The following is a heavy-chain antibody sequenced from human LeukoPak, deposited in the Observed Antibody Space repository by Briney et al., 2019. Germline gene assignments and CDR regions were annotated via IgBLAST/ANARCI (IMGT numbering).Heavy chain of an antibody. CDR3: ARAAAGFMRPFDY. CDR1: GYTFTGYY. J-gene: IGHJ4*02. D-gene: IGHD6-13*01. V-gene: IGHV1-2*02. CDR2: INPNSGGT. Sequence: GSVKVSCKASGYTFTGYYMHWVRQAPGQGLEWMGWINPNSGGTNYAQKFQGRVTMTRDTSISTAYMELSRLRSDDTAVYYCARAAAGFMRPFDYWGQGTLVTVSS.